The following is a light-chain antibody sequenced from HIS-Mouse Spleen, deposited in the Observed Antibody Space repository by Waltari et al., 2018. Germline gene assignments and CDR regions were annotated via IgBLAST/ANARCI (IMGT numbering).Light chain of an antibody. J-gene: IGLJ3*02. Sequence: QSVLTQPPSASGTPGQRVTISCSGRSSNIGSNYVYWYQQLPGTAPNLLIYRNNQRPLGVPDRFSGSKSGTAASLAISGLRSEDEADYYCAAWDDSLSGHWVFGGGTKLTVL. V-gene: IGLV1-47*01. CDR2: RNN. CDR1: SSNIGSNY. CDR3: AAWDDSLSGHWV.